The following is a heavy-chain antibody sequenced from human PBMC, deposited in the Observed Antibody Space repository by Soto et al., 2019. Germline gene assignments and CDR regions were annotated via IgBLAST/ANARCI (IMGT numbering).Heavy chain of an antibody. V-gene: IGHV4-30-4*01. CDR2: IYYSGRT. CDR1: GGSISSGDYY. CDR3: PHYSRGRASAL. D-gene: IGHD5-18*01. Sequence: QVQLQESGPGLVKPSQTLSLTCTVSGGSISSGDYYWSWIRQPPGKGVEWMGYIYYSGRTYSKPSLLRRATIPPDPSMIPSLLTLSAMTAPDPAVYYCPHYSRGRASALWRQGTLVTAAS. J-gene: IGHJ3*01.